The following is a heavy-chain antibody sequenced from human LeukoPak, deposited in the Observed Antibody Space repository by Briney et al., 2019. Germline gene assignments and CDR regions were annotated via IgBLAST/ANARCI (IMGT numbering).Heavy chain of an antibody. J-gene: IGHJ3*02. CDR3: ARYTQHYGFDI. Sequence: RASVKVSCKASGYTSTSPDINWVRQASGRGLEWLGWMNPRDNTGYAQKFQGRVTLTRDKSINTAYMELSSLRSEDTAVYYCARYTQHYGFDIWGQGTMVTVSA. D-gene: IGHD3-3*02. V-gene: IGHV1-8*01. CDR1: GYTSTSPD. CDR2: MNPRDNT.